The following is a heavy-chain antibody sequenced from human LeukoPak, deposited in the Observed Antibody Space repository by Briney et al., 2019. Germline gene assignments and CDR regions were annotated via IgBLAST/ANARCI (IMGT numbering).Heavy chain of an antibody. V-gene: IGHV3-30*02. CDR1: GFTFRSDG. CDR3: AKDRSTNWSLDY. CDR2: IGYEGSTK. D-gene: IGHD6-13*01. Sequence: PGGSLRLSXAASGFTFRSDGMHWVRQAPGKGLEWVTFIGYEGSTKYYVDSVKGRFTISRDNSKNTLYLQMNSLRVEDTAVYYCAKDRSTNWSLDYWGQGTLVIVSS. J-gene: IGHJ4*02.